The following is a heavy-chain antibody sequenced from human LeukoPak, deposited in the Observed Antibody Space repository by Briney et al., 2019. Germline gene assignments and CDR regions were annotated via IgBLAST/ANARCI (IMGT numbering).Heavy chain of an antibody. J-gene: IGHJ5*02. D-gene: IGHD2-15*01. V-gene: IGHV4-61*02. CDR1: DGSISSGSYY. Sequence: SETLSLTCTVSDGSISSGSYYWSWIRQPAGKGLEWIGRIYTSGSTNYNPSLKCRVTISVATSKNQFSLKLSSVTAADTAVYYCARLCSGGSCYGWFDPWGQGTLVTVSS. CDR3: ARLCSGGSCYGWFDP. CDR2: IYTSGST.